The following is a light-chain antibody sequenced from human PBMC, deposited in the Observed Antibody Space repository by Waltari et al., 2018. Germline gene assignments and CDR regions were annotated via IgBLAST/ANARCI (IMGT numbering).Light chain of an antibody. CDR3: NSYAGSSSWV. CDR1: SSDVGFYNY. J-gene: IGLJ3*02. Sequence: QSALTQPASVSGSPGQSITISCPGTSSDVGFYNYVPWYQQHPGKAPKLMIYDVSERPSGVSNRFSGSKSGNTASLTISGLQAEDEAYYYCNSYAGSSSWVFGGGTKLTVL. CDR2: DVS. V-gene: IGLV2-14*01.